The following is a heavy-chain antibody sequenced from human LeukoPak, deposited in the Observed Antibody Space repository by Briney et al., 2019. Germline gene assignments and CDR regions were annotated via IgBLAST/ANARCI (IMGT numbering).Heavy chain of an antibody. CDR1: GFNFKNYG. J-gene: IGHJ4*02. Sequence: PGRSLRLSCGGSGFNFKNYGIHWVRQAPGKGLEWVAGMSYDGGHIYYGDSVKGRFTISRDNSKDTVYVEMNSLRPADTAVYCCAKGCSSTSCAIEFDSWGQGTLVTVSS. V-gene: IGHV3-30*18. CDR2: MSYDGGHI. D-gene: IGHD2-2*01. CDR3: AKGCSSTSCAIEFDS.